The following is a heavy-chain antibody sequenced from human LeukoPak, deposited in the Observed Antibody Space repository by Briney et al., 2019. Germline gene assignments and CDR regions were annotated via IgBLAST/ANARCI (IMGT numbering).Heavy chain of an antibody. V-gene: IGHV3-23*01. CDR1: GFTFSSYA. J-gene: IGHJ3*02. Sequence: GGSLRLSCAASGFTFSSYAMSWVRQAPGKGLEWVSGISLDGATTYYAGSVEGRFTISRDNAENSLYLQMNSLRAEDTAVYYCARIGVDAFDIWGQGTMVTVSS. CDR3: ARIGVDAFDI. D-gene: IGHD2/OR15-2a*01. CDR2: ISLDGATT.